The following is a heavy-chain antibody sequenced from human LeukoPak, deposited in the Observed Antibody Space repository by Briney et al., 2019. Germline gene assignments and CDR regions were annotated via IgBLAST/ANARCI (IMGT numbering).Heavy chain of an antibody. CDR1: GFTVSSNY. CDR3: ARPYCSSTSCYFDY. D-gene: IGHD2-2*01. V-gene: IGHV3-66*02. J-gene: IGHJ4*02. CDR2: IYSGGST. Sequence: PGGSLRLSCAASGFTVSSNYMSWARQAPGKGLEWVSVIYSGGSTYYADSVKGRFTISRDNSKNTLYLQMNSLRAEDTAVYYCARPYCSSTSCYFDYWGQGTLVTVSS.